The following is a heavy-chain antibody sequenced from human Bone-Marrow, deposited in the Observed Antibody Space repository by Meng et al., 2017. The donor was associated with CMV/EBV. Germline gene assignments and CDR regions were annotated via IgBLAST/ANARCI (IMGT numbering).Heavy chain of an antibody. CDR1: GGTFSSYA. CDR3: ARADRAYCGGECYSAFDI. CDR2: IIPIFGTA. Sequence: SVKVSCKASGGTFSSYAISWVRQAPGQGLEWMGGIIPIFGTANYAQKFQGRVTITTDESTSTAYMELSSLRSEDTAVYYCARADRAYCGGECYSAFDIWGQGTMVTVSS. D-gene: IGHD2-21*01. V-gene: IGHV1-69*05. J-gene: IGHJ3*02.